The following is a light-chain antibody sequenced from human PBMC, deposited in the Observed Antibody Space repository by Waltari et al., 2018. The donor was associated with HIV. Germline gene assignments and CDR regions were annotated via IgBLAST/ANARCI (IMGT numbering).Light chain of an antibody. CDR1: QGVSSN. CDR3: QQYNDWPRT. CDR2: GAS. V-gene: IGKV3-15*01. J-gene: IGKJ1*01. Sequence: EIALTQSPVTLSVSPGDRATLSCRASQGVSSNLAWFQQKPGQAPRLLIYGASTRATGIPARFGGSGSGTEFTLTSSSLQSEDFAVYCCQQYNDWPRTFGLGTKVEIK.